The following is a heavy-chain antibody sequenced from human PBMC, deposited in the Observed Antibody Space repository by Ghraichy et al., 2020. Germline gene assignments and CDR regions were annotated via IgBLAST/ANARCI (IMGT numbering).Heavy chain of an antibody. D-gene: IGHD1-26*01. Sequence: GESLNISCAASGFTFSSYAMSWVRQAPGKGLEWVSTISGSGASTFYADSVKGRFTISRDNSKNTLCLQMNSLRAEDTALYYCAKSRWGDNWFDPWGQGTLVTVSS. CDR1: GFTFSSYA. V-gene: IGHV3-23*01. CDR3: AKSRWGDNWFDP. CDR2: ISGSGAST. J-gene: IGHJ5*02.